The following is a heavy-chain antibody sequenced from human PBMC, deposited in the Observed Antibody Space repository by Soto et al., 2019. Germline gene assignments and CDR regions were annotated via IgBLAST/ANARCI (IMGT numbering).Heavy chain of an antibody. J-gene: IGHJ4*02. D-gene: IGHD3-22*01. V-gene: IGHV1-69*01. CDR2: IIPIFGTA. CDR1: XXXXXXXA. CDR3: ARVNYYDSSGYPDY. Sequence: QVQLVQSGAEXXXXGSXXXXXCXAXXXXXXXXAISXXXXAPGQGLEWMGGIIPIFGTANYAQKFQGRVTITADESTSTAYMELSSLRSEDTAVYYCARVNYYDSSGYPDYWGQGTLVTVSS.